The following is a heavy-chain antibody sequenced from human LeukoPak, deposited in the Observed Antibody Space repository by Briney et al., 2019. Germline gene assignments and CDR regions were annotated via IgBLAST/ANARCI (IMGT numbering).Heavy chain of an antibody. J-gene: IGHJ4*02. Sequence: GGSLRLSCAASGFIFSSYAMSWVRQAPGKGLEWVSAISGSGGSTYYADSVKGRFTISRDNSKNTLYLQMNSLRAEDTAVYYCAKVSLPMIVVVITMDYWGQGTLVTVSS. D-gene: IGHD3-22*01. CDR1: GFIFSSYA. CDR3: AKVSLPMIVVVITMDY. V-gene: IGHV3-23*01. CDR2: ISGSGGST.